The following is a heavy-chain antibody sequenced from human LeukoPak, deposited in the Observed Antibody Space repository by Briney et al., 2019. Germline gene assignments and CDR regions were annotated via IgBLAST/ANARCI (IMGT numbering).Heavy chain of an antibody. V-gene: IGHV1-69*13. Sequence: SVKVSCKASGGTFSSYAISWVRQAPGQGLEWMGGIIPIFGTANYAQKFQGRVTITADESTSTAYMELSSLRSEDTAVYYCARQAVTTRSPLDYRGQGTLVTVSS. CDR2: IIPIFGTA. CDR3: ARQAVTTRSPLDY. D-gene: IGHD4-17*01. CDR1: GGTFSSYA. J-gene: IGHJ4*02.